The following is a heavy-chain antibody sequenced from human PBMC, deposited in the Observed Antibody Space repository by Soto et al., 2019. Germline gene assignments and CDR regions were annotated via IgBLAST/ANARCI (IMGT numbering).Heavy chain of an antibody. J-gene: IGHJ5*02. Sequence: EVQLLESGGGLVQPGGSLRLSCAASGFKFSSYAMSWVRQAPGKGLEWVSGISGSGGRTFYADSVKGRFTISRDNSKNTLYLQMNSLRAEDTAVYYCAKAEQGLGFDPWGQGTLVTVSS. D-gene: IGHD6-19*01. CDR1: GFKFSSYA. V-gene: IGHV3-23*01. CDR2: ISGSGGRT. CDR3: AKAEQGLGFDP.